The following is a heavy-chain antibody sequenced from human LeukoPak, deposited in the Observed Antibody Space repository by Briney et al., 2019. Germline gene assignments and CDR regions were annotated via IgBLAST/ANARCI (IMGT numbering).Heavy chain of an antibody. J-gene: IGHJ5*02. V-gene: IGHV4-59*01. CDR1: GGSISTYY. CDR2: INYSGST. Sequence: PSETLSLTCTVSGGSISTYYWSWIRQPPGKGLEWIGYINYSGSTNYNPSLKSRVTISVDTSKNQFSLKLNSVTAADTAVYYCVRGANRYDPWGQGTLVTVSP. CDR3: VRGANRYDP.